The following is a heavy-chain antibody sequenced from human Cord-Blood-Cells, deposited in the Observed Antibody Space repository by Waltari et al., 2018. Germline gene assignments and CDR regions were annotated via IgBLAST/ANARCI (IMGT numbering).Heavy chain of an antibody. CDR1: GFTFSSYA. Sequence: QVQLVESGGGVVQPGRSLRLSCAASGFTFSSYAMHWVRQAPGKGLEWVAVLSYDGSNKYYADSVKGRFTSSSDNSKNTLDLQMNSLRAEDTAVYYCANRNFDYWGQGTLVTVSS. CDR3: ANRNFDY. V-gene: IGHV3-30-3*01. J-gene: IGHJ4*02. CDR2: LSYDGSNK.